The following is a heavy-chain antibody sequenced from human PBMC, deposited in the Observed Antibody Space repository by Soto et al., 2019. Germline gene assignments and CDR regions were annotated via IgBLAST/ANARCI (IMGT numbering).Heavy chain of an antibody. Sequence: SCPTLVNPAETLTLTCTVSGFSLITTRMCVSCIRQPPGKALEWLAHIFSNDEKSYSTSLKSRLTISKDTSKSQVVLTMTNMDPVDTATYYCARIYYDFWSGYAVAYFAYWGQGTLVTVS. CDR1: GFSLITTRMC. D-gene: IGHD3-3*01. CDR2: IFSNDEK. CDR3: ARIYYDFWSGYAVAYFAY. V-gene: IGHV2-26*01. J-gene: IGHJ4*02.